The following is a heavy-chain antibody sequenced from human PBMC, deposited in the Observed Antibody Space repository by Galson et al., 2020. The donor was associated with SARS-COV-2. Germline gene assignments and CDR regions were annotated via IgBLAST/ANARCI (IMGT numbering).Heavy chain of an antibody. Sequence: SETLSLTCTVSGDSISGSNYYWGWIRQPPGKGLEWIGNFYSGGSTYYNPSLKSRVTISVDTSKNQFSLRLNSVTAADTAVYYCARVKVSLLTGIYFESWGQGTLFTVSS. CDR1: GDSISGSNYY. J-gene: IGHJ4*02. CDR2: FYSGGST. V-gene: IGHV4-39*07. CDR3: ARVKVSLLTGIYFES. D-gene: IGHD2-8*01.